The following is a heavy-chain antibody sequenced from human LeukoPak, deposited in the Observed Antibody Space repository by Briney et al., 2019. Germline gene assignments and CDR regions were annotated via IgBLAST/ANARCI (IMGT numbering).Heavy chain of an antibody. J-gene: IGHJ4*02. CDR3: ARHSRGGSYYFDY. CDR1: GGSITSYY. CDR2: IYTSGST. D-gene: IGHD1-26*01. V-gene: IGHV4-4*09. Sequence: LETLSLTRTVSGGSITSYYSSSISQPPGEGLEWIGYIYTSGSTNYNPSLKSRVTISVDTSKSQFSLKLSSVTAADTAVYYCARHSRGGSYYFDYWGQGTLVTVSS.